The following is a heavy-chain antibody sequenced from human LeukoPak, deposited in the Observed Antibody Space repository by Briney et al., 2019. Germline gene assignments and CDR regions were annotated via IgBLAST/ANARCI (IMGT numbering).Heavy chain of an antibody. J-gene: IGHJ4*02. Sequence: PGGSLRLSCVASGFTISRYWMNWVRQAPGKGLEWVANIKQDGSEKYYVDSVKGRFTISRDNAKNSLYLQMNSLRAEDTAVYYCARVTTAAGTDYWGQGTLVTVSS. V-gene: IGHV3-7*01. CDR3: ARVTTAAGTDY. D-gene: IGHD2-21*02. CDR1: GFTISRYW. CDR2: IKQDGSEK.